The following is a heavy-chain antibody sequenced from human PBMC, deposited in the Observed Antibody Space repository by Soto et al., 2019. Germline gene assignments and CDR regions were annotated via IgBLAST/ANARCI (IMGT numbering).Heavy chain of an antibody. CDR2: IYYSGST. D-gene: IGHD1-20*01. CDR3: ARVGGINWFDP. V-gene: IGHV4-31*03. CDR1: GGSISSDGYY. Sequence: QVQLQESGPGLMKPSQTLSLTCSVSGGSISSDGYYWSWIRQHPGKGLEWIGYIYYSGSTYYNPSLKSRVTISVDTSKNQFSLKLSSVTAADTAVYYCARVGGINWFDPWGQGTLVTVSS. J-gene: IGHJ5*02.